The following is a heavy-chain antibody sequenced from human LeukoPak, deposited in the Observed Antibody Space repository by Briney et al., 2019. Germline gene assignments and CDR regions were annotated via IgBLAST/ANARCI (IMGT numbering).Heavy chain of an antibody. CDR1: GFTFSSYA. D-gene: IGHD2-2*01. Sequence: GGSLRLSCAASGFTFSSYAMSWVRQAPGKGLVWVSHINGDGSWTTYADSVKGRFTISKDNAKNTVYLQMNNLRAEDTAVYYCVSFYETYWGRGTLVTVSS. J-gene: IGHJ4*02. V-gene: IGHV3-74*01. CDR2: INGDGSWT. CDR3: VSFYETY.